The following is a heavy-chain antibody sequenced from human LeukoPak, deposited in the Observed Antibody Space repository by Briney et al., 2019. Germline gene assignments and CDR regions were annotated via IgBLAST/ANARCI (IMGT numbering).Heavy chain of an antibody. Sequence: GGSLRLSCAASGFTFSSYWMHWVRQAPGKGLVWVSRINTNGSSTSYADSVKGRFTISRDNAKNTLCLQMNSLKAEDTAVYYCASGYHYDSSGYYHYWGQGTLVTVSS. D-gene: IGHD3-22*01. V-gene: IGHV3-74*01. CDR2: INTNGSST. CDR1: GFTFSSYW. CDR3: ASGYHYDSSGYYHY. J-gene: IGHJ4*02.